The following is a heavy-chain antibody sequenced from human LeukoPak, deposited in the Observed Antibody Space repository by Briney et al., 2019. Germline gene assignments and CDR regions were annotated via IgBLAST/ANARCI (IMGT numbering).Heavy chain of an antibody. CDR3: ARIDSPIWFGSWGFDY. Sequence: NPGGSLRLSCTASGFTFSSYSMNWVRQAPGKGLEWVSSITGSSSFIYYADSVKGRFTISRDNAKNSLYLQMNSLRAEDTAVYYCARIDSPIWFGSWGFDYWGQGTLVTVSS. J-gene: IGHJ4*02. CDR2: ITGSSSFI. CDR1: GFTFSSYS. D-gene: IGHD3-10*01. V-gene: IGHV3-21*01.